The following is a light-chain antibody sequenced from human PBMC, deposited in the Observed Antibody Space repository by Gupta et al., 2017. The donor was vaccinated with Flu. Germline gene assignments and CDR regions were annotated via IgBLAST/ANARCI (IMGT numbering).Light chain of an antibody. V-gene: IGKV3-20*01. Sequence: GTLSLSPGERATLSCRAGQSVISNYLALYQLKPGQAPRLLIYGASSRAPGIPDRFSGSGSGTDFTLTISRLEPEDFAVYYCHQYGTSPQSFGQGTKVDIE. CDR3: HQYGTSPQS. J-gene: IGKJ1*01. CDR2: GAS. CDR1: QSVISNY.